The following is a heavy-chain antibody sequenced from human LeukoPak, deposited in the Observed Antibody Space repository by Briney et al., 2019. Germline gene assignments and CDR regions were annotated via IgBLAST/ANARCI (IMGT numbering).Heavy chain of an antibody. CDR1: GFTVSSSY. CDR2: FYSGGKT. J-gene: IGHJ4*02. D-gene: IGHD2-15*01. CDR3: ATQPCSGGRCYLDN. Sequence: GGSLRLSCAASGFTVSSSYMSWVRQAPGKGLEWVSVFYSGGKTYYTDSVKGRFTISRDNSKNTLSLQMNSLRTDDTAVYYCATQPCSGGRCYLDNWGQGTLVTVSS. V-gene: IGHV3-53*05.